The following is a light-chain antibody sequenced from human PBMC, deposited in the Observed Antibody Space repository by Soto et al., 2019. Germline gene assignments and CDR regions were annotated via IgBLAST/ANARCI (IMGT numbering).Light chain of an antibody. CDR3: AAWYDSLRGVV. J-gene: IGLJ2*01. Sequence: QSVLTQPPSASGTPGQRVTISCSGSLSNIGSNFIYWYQQLPGSAPKLLINRNNERPSGVPDRFSGSKSGTSASLAISGLRSEDEAAYHCAAWYDSLRGVVFGGGTKLTVL. CDR2: RNN. V-gene: IGLV1-47*01. CDR1: LSNIGSNF.